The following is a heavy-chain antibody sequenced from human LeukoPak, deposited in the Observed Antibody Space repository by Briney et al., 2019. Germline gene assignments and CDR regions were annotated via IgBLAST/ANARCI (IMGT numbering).Heavy chain of an antibody. CDR1: GFTFSSYE. D-gene: IGHD1-26*01. V-gene: IGHV3-48*03. CDR2: ISSSGSTI. Sequence: GGSLRLSCAASGFTFSSYEMNWVRQAPGKGLEWGSYISSSGSTIYYADSVKGRFTISRDNAKNSLYLQMNSLRAEDTAAYYCARDPRSGGFDYWGQGTLVTVSS. CDR3: ARDPRSGGFDY. J-gene: IGHJ4*02.